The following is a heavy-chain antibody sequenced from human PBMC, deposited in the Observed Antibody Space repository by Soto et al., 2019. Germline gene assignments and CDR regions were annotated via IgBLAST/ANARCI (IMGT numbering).Heavy chain of an antibody. CDR1: GGTFSTHA. J-gene: IGHJ6*04. D-gene: IGHD2-15*01. V-gene: IGHV1-69*13. Sequence: ASVKVSCKASGGTFSTHAIIWVRQAPGHGLECMGGIIPISGTTYYTQKFQGRVTITADEPTSTAFMELSSLKSDDTAVFYCARGYCSGGNCDSGMDVWGKGTMVTVSS. CDR2: IIPISGTT. CDR3: ARGYCSGGNCDSGMDV.